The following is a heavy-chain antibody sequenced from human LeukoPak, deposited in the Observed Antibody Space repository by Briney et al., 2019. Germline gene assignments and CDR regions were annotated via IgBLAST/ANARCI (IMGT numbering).Heavy chain of an antibody. V-gene: IGHV4-59*08. CDR3: ARTYCSGGSCHFDY. CDR1: GGSIRSYY. CDR2: IFYSGTT. Sequence: PSETLSLTCTVSGGSIRSYYWSWIRQPPGKGLEWVGYIFYSGTTDSNPSLKSRVTISVDMSKNQFSLKLSSVTAADTAVYYCARTYCSGGSCHFDYWGQGTLVTVSS. J-gene: IGHJ4*02. D-gene: IGHD2-15*01.